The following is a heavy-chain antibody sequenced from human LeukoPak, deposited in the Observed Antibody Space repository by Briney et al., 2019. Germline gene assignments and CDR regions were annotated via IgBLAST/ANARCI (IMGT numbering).Heavy chain of an antibody. V-gene: IGHV3-33*06. Sequence: GRSLRLSCTASGFTFSSYAMHWVRQAPGKGLEWVALIWYDGSNKFYADSVKGRFTISRDNSKNTLYLQMNSLRTEDTAVYYCAKAEGYDILTGLDYWGQGTLVTVSS. J-gene: IGHJ4*02. D-gene: IGHD3-9*01. CDR3: AKAEGYDILTGLDY. CDR1: GFTFSSYA. CDR2: IWYDGSNK.